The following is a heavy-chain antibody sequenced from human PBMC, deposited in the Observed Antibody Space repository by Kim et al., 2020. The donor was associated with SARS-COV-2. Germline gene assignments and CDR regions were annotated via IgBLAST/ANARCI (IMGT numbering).Heavy chain of an antibody. CDR3: ARGRPLNY. Sequence: SQTLSLTCAISGDSVSSNITSWNWIRQSPSRGLEWLGRTYYRAKLGSDYAVSLRSRLSINPVTSKIQFSLQLSYVTPDDSAAYYCARGRPLNYCGQGTL. CDR2: TYYRAKLGS. J-gene: IGHJ4*02. CDR1: GDSVSSNITS. V-gene: IGHV6-1*01.